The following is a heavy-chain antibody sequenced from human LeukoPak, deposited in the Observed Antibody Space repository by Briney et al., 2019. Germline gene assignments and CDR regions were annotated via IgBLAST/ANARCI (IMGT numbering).Heavy chain of an antibody. CDR2: IIPIFGTA. CDR3: ARQRYSSSWHLVSPYYYYYYMDV. D-gene: IGHD6-13*01. Sequence: SVKVSCKASGGTFSSYAISWVRQAPGQGLEWMGGIIPIFGTANYAQKFQGRVTITADKSTSTAYMELSSLRSEDTAVYYCARQRYSSSWHLVSPYYYYYYMDVWGKGTTVTVSS. V-gene: IGHV1-69*06. J-gene: IGHJ6*03. CDR1: GGTFSSYA.